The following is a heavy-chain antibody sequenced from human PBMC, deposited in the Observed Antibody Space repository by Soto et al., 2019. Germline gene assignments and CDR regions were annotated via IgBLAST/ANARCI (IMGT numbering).Heavy chain of an antibody. V-gene: IGHV3-30-3*01. D-gene: IGHD1-26*01. CDR2: ISYDGNNE. Sequence: QVQLVESGGGVVQPGRSLRLSCAASGFTFSAYTMHWVRQPPGKGLEWVAVISYDGNNERYTDPVKGRFTVSRDNSKSTLYLQMNSLKSEDTAVYYCERDGYSGRSDGFDIWGQGTMVTVSS. CDR3: ERDGYSGRSDGFDI. CDR1: GFTFSAYT. J-gene: IGHJ3*02.